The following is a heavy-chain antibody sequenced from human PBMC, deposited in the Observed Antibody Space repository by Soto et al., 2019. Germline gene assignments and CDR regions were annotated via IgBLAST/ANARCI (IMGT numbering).Heavy chain of an antibody. J-gene: IGHJ4*02. CDR3: FLPFDY. V-gene: IGHV4-38-2*01. Sequence: SETLSLTCAVSGYSISSGYYWGWIRQPPGKGLEWIGSIYHSGSTYYNPSTNTAYLQWSSLKASDTAMYYCARQSCFGSACYSFLPFDYWGLGTQVTVSS. D-gene: IGHD2-21*02. CDR2: IYHSGST. CDR1: GYSISSGYY.